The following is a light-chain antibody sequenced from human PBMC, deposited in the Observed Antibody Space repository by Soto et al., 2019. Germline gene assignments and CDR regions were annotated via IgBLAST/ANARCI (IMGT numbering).Light chain of an antibody. Sequence: DIQMTQSPSTLSASVGDRVTITCRASQSIGRFLAWYQHQPGKAPKLLIYDASTLESGVPSRFSGTGSRTEFTFSITSLQPEDFGTYYCQQCYMGWTFGQGTKVDTK. CDR3: QQCYMGWT. CDR1: QSIGRF. CDR2: DAS. V-gene: IGKV1-5*01. J-gene: IGKJ1*01.